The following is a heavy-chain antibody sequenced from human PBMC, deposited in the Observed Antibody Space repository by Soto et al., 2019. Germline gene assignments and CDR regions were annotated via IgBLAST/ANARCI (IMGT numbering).Heavy chain of an antibody. Sequence: SQTLSLTCAISGDSVSTNSATWDWIRQSPSRGLEWLGRTYYRSKWDYDYAASVKGRITINPDTSNNQLSLQLDSVTPDDTAVYYCARLIGNSWLDSWGQGTLVTVPQ. J-gene: IGHJ5*01. V-gene: IGHV6-1*01. CDR3: ARLIGNSWLDS. D-gene: IGHD2-8*01. CDR1: GDSVSTNSAT. CDR2: TYYRSKWDY.